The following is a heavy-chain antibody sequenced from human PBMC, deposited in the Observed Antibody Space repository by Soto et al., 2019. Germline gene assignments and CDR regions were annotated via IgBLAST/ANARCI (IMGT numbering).Heavy chain of an antibody. J-gene: IGHJ6*03. CDR3: AKGVVINLNYYYYMDV. D-gene: IGHD3-3*01. CDR1: GFTFSSCA. V-gene: IGHV3-23*01. CDR2: ISGSGGST. Sequence: EVQLLESGGGLVQPGGSLRLYCAASGFTFSSCAMSWVRQAPGKGLEWVSAISGSGGSTYYADSVKGRFTISRDNSKNTLYLQMNSLRAEDTAVYYCAKGVVINLNYYYYMDVWGKGTTVTVSS.